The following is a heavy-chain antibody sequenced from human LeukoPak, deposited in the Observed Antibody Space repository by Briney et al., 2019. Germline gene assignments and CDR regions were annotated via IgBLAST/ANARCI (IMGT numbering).Heavy chain of an antibody. Sequence: PSETLSLTCTVSVGSISTYYWSWIRQPPGKGLEWIGYIYYSGSTNYNPSLKSRVTISVDTSKNQFSLNLSSVTAADTAVYYCARSERYNSGWYFYFGYWGQGTLVTVSS. CDR1: VGSISTYY. V-gene: IGHV4-59*01. CDR2: IYYSGST. CDR3: ARSERYNSGWYFYFGY. D-gene: IGHD6-19*01. J-gene: IGHJ4*02.